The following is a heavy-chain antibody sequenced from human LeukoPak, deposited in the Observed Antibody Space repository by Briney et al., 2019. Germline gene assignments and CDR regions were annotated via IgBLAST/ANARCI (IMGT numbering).Heavy chain of an antibody. D-gene: IGHD3-9*01. CDR2: IYPGDSDT. CDR3: ARQVTIINDAFDI. CDR1: GYSFTSYW. J-gene: IGHJ3*02. Sequence: GESLKISCKGSGYSFTSYWIGWVRQMPGKGLEWMGIIYPGDSDTRYSPSFQGQVTISADKSISTAYLQWSSLKASDTAMYYCARQVTIINDAFDIWGQGTMVTVSS. V-gene: IGHV5-51*01.